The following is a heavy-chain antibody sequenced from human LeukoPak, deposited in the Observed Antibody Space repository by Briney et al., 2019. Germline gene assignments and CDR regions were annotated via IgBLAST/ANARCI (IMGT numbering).Heavy chain of an antibody. CDR2: MNPNSGNT. CDR1: GYTFTSYD. CDR3: ARGELQSSLRLLEWFHFRTPGGYYYYYGMDV. V-gene: IGHV1-8*01. J-gene: IGHJ6*02. D-gene: IGHD3-3*01. Sequence: ASVKVSCKASGYTFTSYDIHWVRQATGQGLEWMGWMNPNSGNTGYAQKFQGRVTMTRNTSISTAYMELSSLRSEDTAVYYCARGELQSSLRLLEWFHFRTPGGYYYYYGMDVWGQGTTVSVSS.